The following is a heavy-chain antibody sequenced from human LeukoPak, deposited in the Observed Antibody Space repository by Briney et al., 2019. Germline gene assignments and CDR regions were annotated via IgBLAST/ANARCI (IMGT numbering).Heavy chain of an antibody. CDR2: TYYRSKWYN. J-gene: IGHJ6*03. CDR1: GDSVSSNSAA. CDR3: ARGRDGYNSNYYYYYMDV. D-gene: IGHD5-24*01. Sequence: SQTLSLTCAISGDSVSSNSAAWNWIRQSPSRGLEWLGRTYYRSKWYNDYAVSVKSRITIDPDTFKNQFSLQLNSVTPEDTAVYYCARGRDGYNSNYYYYYMDVWGKGTTVTISS. V-gene: IGHV6-1*01.